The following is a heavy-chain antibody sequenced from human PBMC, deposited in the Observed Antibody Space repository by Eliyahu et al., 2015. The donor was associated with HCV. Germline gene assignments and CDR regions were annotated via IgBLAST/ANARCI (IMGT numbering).Heavy chain of an antibody. CDR1: GFTFSSYG. Sequence: QVQLVESGGGVAQPGGSLRLSCAASGFTFSSYGXHWVRQAPGKGLEWVAFIRYDGSNKYYADSVKGRFTISRDNSKNTLYLQMNSLRAEDTAVYYCAKDAVRGYCSGGSCLNWFDPWGQGTLVTVSS. D-gene: IGHD2-15*01. J-gene: IGHJ5*02. CDR2: IRYDGSNK. V-gene: IGHV3-30*02. CDR3: AKDAVRGYCSGGSCLNWFDP.